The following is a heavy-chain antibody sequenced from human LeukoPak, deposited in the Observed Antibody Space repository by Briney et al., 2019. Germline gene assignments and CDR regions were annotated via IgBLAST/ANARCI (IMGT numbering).Heavy chain of an antibody. D-gene: IGHD3-22*01. CDR1: GYTFTSYG. J-gene: IGHJ4*02. CDR3: ARDVLYYYDSSGYYGDRKNFDY. V-gene: IGHV1-18*01. CDR2: ISAYNGNT. Sequence: ASVKVSCKASGYTFTSYGISWVRQAPGQGLEWMGWISAYNGNTNYAQKLQGRVTMTTDTSTSTAYMELRSLRSDDTAVYYCARDVLYYYDSSGYYGDRKNFDYWGQGTLVTVSS.